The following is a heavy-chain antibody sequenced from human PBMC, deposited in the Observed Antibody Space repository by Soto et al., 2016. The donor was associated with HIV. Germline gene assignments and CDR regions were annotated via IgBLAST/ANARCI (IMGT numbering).Heavy chain of an antibody. CDR1: GFTFSSYG. CDR3: ARGVYYYDSSGSSLDV. D-gene: IGHD3-22*01. CDR2: IWYDGSNK. V-gene: IGHV3-33*01. J-gene: IGHJ6*02. Sequence: VQLVESGGGVVQPGRSLRLSCAASGFTFSSYGMHWVRQAPGKGLEWVAVIWYDGSNKYYADSVKGRFTISRDNSKNTLYLQMNSLRAEDTAVYYCARGVYYYDSSGSSLDVWGQGTTVTVSS.